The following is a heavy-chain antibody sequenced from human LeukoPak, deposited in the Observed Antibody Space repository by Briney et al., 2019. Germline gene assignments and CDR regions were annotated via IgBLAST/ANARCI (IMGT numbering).Heavy chain of an antibody. CDR1: GDSITSSY. J-gene: IGHJ5*02. D-gene: IGHD3-22*01. V-gene: IGHV4-59*01. CDR3: ARGGVGVNPFDP. CDR2: IFHSGRT. Sequence: SETLSLTCTVSGDSITSSYWSWIRQSPGTGLEWIGYIFHSGRTLYNPSLSSRVSMSVDTSRNQVSLKLTSVTAADTAVYYCARGGVGVNPFDPWGQGTLVTVSS.